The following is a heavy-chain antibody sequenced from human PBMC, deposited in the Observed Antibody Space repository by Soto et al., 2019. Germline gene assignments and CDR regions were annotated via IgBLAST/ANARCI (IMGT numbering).Heavy chain of an antibody. CDR1: GFTFSSYA. CDR2: ISYDGSNK. CDR3: ARGVKGIAVAGPSY. D-gene: IGHD6-19*01. J-gene: IGHJ4*02. V-gene: IGHV3-30-3*01. Sequence: GGSLRLSCAASGFTFSSYAMHWVRQAPGKGLEWVAVISYDGSNKYYADSVKGRFTISRDHSKNTLYLQMNSLRAEDTAVYYCARGVKGIAVAGPSYWGQGTLVTVSS.